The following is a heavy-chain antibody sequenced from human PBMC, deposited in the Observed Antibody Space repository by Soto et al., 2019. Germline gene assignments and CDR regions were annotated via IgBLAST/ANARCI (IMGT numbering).Heavy chain of an antibody. CDR1: GGSFNANY. Sequence: SETLSLTCAVSGGSFNANYWSWIRQPPGKGLEWIGEIFHSGSTNYNPSLKSRVTISVDTSKNQFSLKLRSVTAADTAIYYCASTRWDYWGQGPQVTVSS. CDR2: IFHSGST. CDR3: ASTRWDY. J-gene: IGHJ4*02. V-gene: IGHV4-34*12.